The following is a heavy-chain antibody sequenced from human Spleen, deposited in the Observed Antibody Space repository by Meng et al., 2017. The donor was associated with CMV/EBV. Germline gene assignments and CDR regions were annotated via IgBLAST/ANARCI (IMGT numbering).Heavy chain of an antibody. CDR3: ARVRGYSYGQNWFDP. CDR2: IATHSGDT. D-gene: IGHD5-18*01. CDR1: VYPFPSYS. V-gene: IGHV1-18*01. Sequence: SVYPFPSYSIRWVRQAPGQGLEWLGWIATHSGDTNYVQKIQGRVTMTIDTSTTTAYMELRSLRSDDTAVYYCARVRGYSYGQNWFDPWGQGTLVTVSS. J-gene: IGHJ5*02.